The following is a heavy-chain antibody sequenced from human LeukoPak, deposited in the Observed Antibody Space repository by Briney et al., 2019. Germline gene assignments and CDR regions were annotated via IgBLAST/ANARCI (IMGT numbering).Heavy chain of an antibody. CDR3: ARQAVIIPTGMEGPWFDP. V-gene: IGHV4-59*08. J-gene: IGHJ5*02. CDR1: DVSIKNYY. CDR2: IYYAGSS. Sequence: SETLSLTCTLSDVSIKNYYWSWIRQHPGKGLEWIANIYYAGSSNYNPSLKSRVSVSIDASKNQLSLKLTSVTAADTAIYYCARQAVIIPTGMEGPWFDPWGQGTLVAVSS. D-gene: IGHD2/OR15-2a*01.